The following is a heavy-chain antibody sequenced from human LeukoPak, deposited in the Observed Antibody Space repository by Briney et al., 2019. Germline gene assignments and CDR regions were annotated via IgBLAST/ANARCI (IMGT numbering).Heavy chain of an antibody. CDR1: GYTFTSYG. V-gene: IGHV1-18*01. CDR3: ARDASLYYDFWSGHPDY. Sequence: ASVKVSCKASGYTFTSYGISWVRQAPGQGLEWMGWISAYNGNTNYAQKLQGRVTMTTDTSTSTAYMGLRSLRSDDTAVYYCARDASLYYDFWSGHPDYWGQGTLVTVSS. D-gene: IGHD3-3*01. CDR2: ISAYNGNT. J-gene: IGHJ4*02.